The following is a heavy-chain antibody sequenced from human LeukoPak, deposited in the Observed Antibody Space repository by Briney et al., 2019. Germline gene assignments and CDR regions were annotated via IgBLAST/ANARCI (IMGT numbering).Heavy chain of an antibody. Sequence: TGGSLRLSCAASGFTFSRYSMNWVRQAPGKGLEWVSSIGSSSNYIYYADSVKGRFTISRDNAKNSLYLQMNSLRAEYTAVYYCARGYDSSGYLFQHWGQGTLVTVSS. J-gene: IGHJ1*01. CDR2: IGSSSNYI. CDR3: ARGYDSSGYLFQH. D-gene: IGHD3-22*01. V-gene: IGHV3-21*01. CDR1: GFTFSRYS.